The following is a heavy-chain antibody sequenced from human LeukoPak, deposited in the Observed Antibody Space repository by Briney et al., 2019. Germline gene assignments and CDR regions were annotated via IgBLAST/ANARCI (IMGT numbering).Heavy chain of an antibody. CDR1: GYTFTGYY. Sequence: GASVKVSCKASGYTFTGYYMRWVRQAPGQGLEWMGWINPNSGGTNYAQKLQGRVTMTRDTSISTAYMELSRLRSDDTAVYYCASIGWFGELYAFDIWGQGTMVTVS. J-gene: IGHJ3*02. D-gene: IGHD3-10*01. V-gene: IGHV1-2*02. CDR2: INPNSGGT. CDR3: ASIGWFGELYAFDI.